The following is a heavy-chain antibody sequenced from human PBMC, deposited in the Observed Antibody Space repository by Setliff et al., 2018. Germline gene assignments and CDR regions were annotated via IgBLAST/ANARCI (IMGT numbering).Heavy chain of an antibody. Sequence: PSETLSLTCTVSSGSIIGYYWSWIRQSPGKALEWIGYIYYTGATNYNPSLRSRVTLLADTSKNQLSLRLSSVAAADTAIYYCARVRNTQNGFFDYWSQGTLVTVSS. D-gene: IGHD1-1*01. CDR1: SGSIIGYY. V-gene: IGHV4-59*01. CDR3: ARVRNTQNGFFDY. J-gene: IGHJ4*02. CDR2: IYYTGAT.